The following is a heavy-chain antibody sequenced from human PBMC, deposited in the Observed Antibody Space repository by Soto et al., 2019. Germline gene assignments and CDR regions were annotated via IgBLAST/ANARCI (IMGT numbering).Heavy chain of an antibody. CDR2: INSDGSST. CDR1: GFTFSTYW. D-gene: IGHD3-10*01. Sequence: EVQLVESGGGLVQPGGPLRLSCAASGFTFSTYWIHWVRQAPGKGLVWVSRINSDGSSTNYADSVKGRFTISRDNAKNTLFLQMNSLRAEDTAVYYCARDRWGGGRDMDVWGQGTTVTVSS. V-gene: IGHV3-74*01. J-gene: IGHJ6*02. CDR3: ARDRWGGGRDMDV.